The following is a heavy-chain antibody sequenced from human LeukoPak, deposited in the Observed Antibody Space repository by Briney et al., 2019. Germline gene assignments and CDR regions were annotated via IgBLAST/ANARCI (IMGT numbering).Heavy chain of an antibody. CDR1: GGSMSSHY. CDR2: ISYIGST. D-gene: IGHD4-17*01. CDR3: ARDPTTVTKGLDI. Sequence: SETLSLNCTVSGGSMSSHYWISIRQPPWTVLQSIGYISYIGSTNYNPSLKSRVTISVDTSKNQFSLRLSSVTAADTAVYYCARDPTTVTKGLDIWGQGTMVTVSS. J-gene: IGHJ3*02. V-gene: IGHV4-59*11.